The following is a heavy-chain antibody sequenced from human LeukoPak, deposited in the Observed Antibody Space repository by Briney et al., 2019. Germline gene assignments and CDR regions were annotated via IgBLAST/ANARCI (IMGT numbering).Heavy chain of an antibody. Sequence: GGSLRLSCAASGFTFSSYSMNWVRQAPGKGLEWVSYISSSSSTIYYADSVKGRFTISRDNAKNSLYLQMNSLRAEDTAVHYCARERMDRGVPELQFYYWGQGTLVTVSS. J-gene: IGHJ4*02. D-gene: IGHD3-10*01. CDR3: ARERMDRGVPELQFYY. CDR1: GFTFSSYS. CDR2: ISSSSSTI. V-gene: IGHV3-48*01.